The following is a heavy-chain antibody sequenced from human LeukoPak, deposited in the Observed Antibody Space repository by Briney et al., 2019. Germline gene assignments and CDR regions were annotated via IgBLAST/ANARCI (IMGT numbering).Heavy chain of an antibody. CDR1: GGSFSGYY. J-gene: IGHJ4*02. CDR3: ARRAWSYYFDY. CDR2: INHSGST. D-gene: IGHD2-8*01. Sequence: SETLSLTCAVYGGSFSGYYWSWIRQPPGKGLEWIGEINHSGSTNYSPSLKSRVTISVDTSKNQFSLKLSSVTAADTAVYYCARRAWSYYFDYWGQGTLVTVSS. V-gene: IGHV4-34*01.